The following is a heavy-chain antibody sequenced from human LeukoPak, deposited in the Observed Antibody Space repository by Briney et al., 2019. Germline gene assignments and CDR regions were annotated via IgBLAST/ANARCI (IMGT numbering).Heavy chain of an antibody. CDR3: ASRGCSSTSCYTYHFDY. J-gene: IGHJ4*02. Sequence: GALRLSCAASGFPFSSYAMSWVRQAPGKGLEWIGSIYYSGSTYYNPSLKSRVTISVDTSKNQFSLKLSSVTAADTAVYYCASRGCSSTSCYTYHFDYWGQGTLVTVSS. CDR1: GFPFSSYA. D-gene: IGHD2-2*02. CDR2: IYYSGST. V-gene: IGHV4-39*01.